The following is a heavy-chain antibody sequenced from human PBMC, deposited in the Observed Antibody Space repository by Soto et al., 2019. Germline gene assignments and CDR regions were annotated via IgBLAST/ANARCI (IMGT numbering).Heavy chain of an antibody. J-gene: IGHJ4*02. CDR2: MNSEGSST. D-gene: IGHD4-17*01. V-gene: IGHV3-74*01. CDR3: AREDPYGDPSDY. Sequence: EVQLVESGGGLVQPGGSLRLSCAASGFTFSGYWMHWVRQAPGKGLVWVSRMNSEGSSTRHADSVKGRSTISRDNAKNTLYLQMHRLRAEDTAVYYCAREDPYGDPSDYGGKATVVNVSS. CDR1: GFTFSGYW.